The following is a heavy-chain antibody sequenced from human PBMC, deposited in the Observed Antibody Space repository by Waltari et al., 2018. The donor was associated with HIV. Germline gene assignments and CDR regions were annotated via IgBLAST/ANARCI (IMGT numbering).Heavy chain of an antibody. J-gene: IGHJ4*02. D-gene: IGHD6-13*01. V-gene: IGHV4-4*07. CDR1: GGSISSYY. Sequence: QVQLQESGPGLVKPSETLSLTCTVSGGSISSYYWSWLRQPAGKGLEWIGRIYGSGNTNYNPSLKSRVTMSVDTSKNQFSLKLSSVTAADTAVYYCARTYVAAVGNYYFDYWGQGTLVTV. CDR3: ARTYVAAVGNYYFDY. CDR2: IYGSGNT.